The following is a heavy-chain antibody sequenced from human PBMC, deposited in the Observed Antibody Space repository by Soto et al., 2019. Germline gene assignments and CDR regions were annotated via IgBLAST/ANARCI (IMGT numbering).Heavy chain of an antibody. V-gene: IGHV4-34*01. D-gene: IGHD2-2*01. Sequence: SETLSLTCAVYGGSFSGYYWNWIRQPPGKGLEWIGEINHSGTTDYNPSLKRRVTISVDTSQNQFSLKLSSVTAADTAVYYCARGLGGYCRSPGCHHWGQGSLVTVSS. CDR2: INHSGTT. CDR1: GGSFSGYY. CDR3: ARGLGGYCRSPGCHH. J-gene: IGHJ5*02.